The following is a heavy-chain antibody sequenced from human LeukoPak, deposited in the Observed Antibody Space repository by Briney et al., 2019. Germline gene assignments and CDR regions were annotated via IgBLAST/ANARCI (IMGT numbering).Heavy chain of an antibody. J-gene: IGHJ3*02. CDR3: AKDLLVAYYDILTGYDAFDI. CDR2: ISGSGGST. V-gene: IGHV3-23*01. D-gene: IGHD3-9*01. CDR1: GFTFSSYA. Sequence: PGGSLRLSCAASGFTFSSYAMGWVRQAPGKGLEWVSAISGSGGSTYYADSVKGRFTISRDNSKNTLYLQMNSLRAEDTAVYYCAKDLLVAYYDILTGYDAFDIWGQGTMVTVSS.